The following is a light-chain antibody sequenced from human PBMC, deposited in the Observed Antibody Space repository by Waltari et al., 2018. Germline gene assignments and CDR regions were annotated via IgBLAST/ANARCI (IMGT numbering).Light chain of an antibody. Sequence: QSALTQPASVSGSPGQSITLSCTGTSSDVGGYNYFSWYQHHPGNAPNVMIYDASNRPYRVSKLFSGAKSGNTAYLTISGLQAEDEAEYYCTSYTSSSAPWVFGGGTKLTVL. CDR1: SSDVGGYNY. V-gene: IGLV2-14*03. J-gene: IGLJ3*02. CDR2: DAS. CDR3: TSYTSSSAPWV.